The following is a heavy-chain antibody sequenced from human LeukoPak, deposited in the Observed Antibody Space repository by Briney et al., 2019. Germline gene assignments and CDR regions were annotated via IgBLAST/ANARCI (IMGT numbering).Heavy chain of an antibody. J-gene: IGHJ4*02. Sequence: GGSLRLSCAASGFTFSSYWMSWVRQAPGKGLEWVANIKKDGSDKYYVDSVKGRFTISRDNAKNSLYLQMSSLRAEDTAIYYCARETDSTLFDYWGQGTLVTVSS. CDR1: GFTFSSYW. V-gene: IGHV3-7*01. CDR3: ARETDSTLFDY. D-gene: IGHD2-2*01. CDR2: IKKDGSDK.